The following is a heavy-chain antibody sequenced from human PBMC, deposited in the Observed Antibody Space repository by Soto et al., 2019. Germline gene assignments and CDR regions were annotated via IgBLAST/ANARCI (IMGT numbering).Heavy chain of an antibody. CDR1: GGNISNSGW. CDR2: IYHSGST. CDR3: ARVSGSYYYGMDV. D-gene: IGHD1-26*01. J-gene: IGHJ6*02. Sequence: SQTLSLTYTVSGGNISNSGWCRWVRKHPGKGLEWIGEIYHSGSTNYNPSLKSRVTISVDKSKNQFSLKLSSVTAADTAVYYCARVSGSYYYGMDVWGQGTTVTVSS. V-gene: IGHV4-4*02.